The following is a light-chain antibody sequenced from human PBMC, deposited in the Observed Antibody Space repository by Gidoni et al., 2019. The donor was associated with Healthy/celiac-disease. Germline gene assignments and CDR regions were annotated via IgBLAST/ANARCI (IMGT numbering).Light chain of an antibody. J-gene: IGKJ1*01. CDR1: QSISSY. Sequence: DIQMTQSPSSLSASVGDRVTITCRASQSISSYLNWYQQNPGKAPKLLIYAASSLQSGVPSRFSGSGSGTDFTITISSLQPEDFATYYCQQSYSTPWTFGQGTKVEIK. V-gene: IGKV1-39*01. CDR2: AAS. CDR3: QQSYSTPWT.